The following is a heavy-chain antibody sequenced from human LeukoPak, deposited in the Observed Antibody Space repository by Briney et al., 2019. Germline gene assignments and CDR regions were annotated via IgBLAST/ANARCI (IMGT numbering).Heavy chain of an antibody. CDR3: ARGQRRHTDMAPSFDY. CDR1: GFTFSSYA. CDR2: ISYDGSNK. V-gene: IGHV3-30*04. Sequence: GRSLRLSCAASGFTFSSYAMHWARQAPGKGLEWVAVISYDGSNKYYADSMKGRFTISRDNSKNTLYLQMNSLRAEDTAVYYCARGQRRHTDMAPSFDYWGQGTLVTVSP. D-gene: IGHD5-18*01. J-gene: IGHJ4*02.